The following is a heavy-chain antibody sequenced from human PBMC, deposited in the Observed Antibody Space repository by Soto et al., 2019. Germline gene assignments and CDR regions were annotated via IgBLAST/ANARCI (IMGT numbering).Heavy chain of an antibody. CDR3: ARGYTAAPRTSHFVY. V-gene: IGHV3-30-3*01. Sequence: QVQLVESGGGVVQPGRSLRLSCAASGFTFSSYAMHWVLQAPGKGLEWVAVISYDGTNEFYADSVKGLFTISIDNSKNTLYLQMNSLRAEDKAVYYCARGYTAAPRTSHFVYWGQGTLVTVSS. CDR1: GFTFSSYA. CDR2: ISYDGTNE. J-gene: IGHJ4*02. D-gene: IGHD5-18*01.